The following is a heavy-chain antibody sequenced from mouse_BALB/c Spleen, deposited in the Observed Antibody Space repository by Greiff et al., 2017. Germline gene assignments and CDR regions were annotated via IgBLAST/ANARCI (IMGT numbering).Heavy chain of an antibody. Sequence: VQLQQSGPGLVAPSQSLSITCTVSGFSLTGYGVNWVRQPPGKGLEWLGMIWGDGSTDYNSALKSRLSISKDNSKSQVFLKMNSLQTDDTARYYCAREGTTVVATYDYYAMDYWGQGTSVTVSS. CDR1: GFSLTGYG. CDR2: IWGDGST. CDR3: AREGTTVVATYDYYAMDY. D-gene: IGHD1-1*01. V-gene: IGHV2-6-7*01. J-gene: IGHJ4*01.